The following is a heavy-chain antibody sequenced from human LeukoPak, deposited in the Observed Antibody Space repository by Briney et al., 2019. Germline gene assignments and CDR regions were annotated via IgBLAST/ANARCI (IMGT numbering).Heavy chain of an antibody. D-gene: IGHD1-1*01. V-gene: IGHV4-39*07. CDR1: GDSISSNSSY. Sequence: SETLSLTCTVSGDSISSNSSYWGWIRQPPGKGLEWIGSIYYSGNTYYNTSLKSRVTISVDTSKNQFSLKLSPVTAADTAVYYCARGWMILGYWGQGTLVTVSS. CDR3: ARGWMILGY. CDR2: IYYSGNT. J-gene: IGHJ4*02.